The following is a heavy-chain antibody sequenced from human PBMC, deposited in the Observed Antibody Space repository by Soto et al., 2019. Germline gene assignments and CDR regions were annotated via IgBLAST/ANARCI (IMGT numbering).Heavy chain of an antibody. J-gene: IGHJ6*02. Sequence: EVQLVESGGGLVQPGRSLRLSCAASGFTFDDYAMHWVRQAPGKGLEWVSGISWNSGSIGYADSVKGRFTISRNNYKNTLYLQMNSLRAEATAVYYCAKGTVARYYYYYYGMDVWGQGTTVTVSS. CDR2: ISWNSGSI. D-gene: IGHD6-19*01. CDR1: GFTFDDYA. V-gene: IGHV3-9*01. CDR3: AKGTVARYYYYYYGMDV.